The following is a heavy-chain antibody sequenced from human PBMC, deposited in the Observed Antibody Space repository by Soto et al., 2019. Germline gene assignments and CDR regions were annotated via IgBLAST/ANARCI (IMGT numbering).Heavy chain of an antibody. J-gene: IGHJ4*02. CDR3: AKGRSYFWFGELLVFDY. CDR2: ISGSGGST. D-gene: IGHD3-10*01. CDR1: GFTFSSYA. V-gene: IGHV3-23*01. Sequence: EVQLLESGGGLVQPGGSLRLSCAASGFTFSSYAMSWVRQAPGKGLEWVSAISGSGGSTYYADSVKGRFTISRDNSNNTLYLQMNSLRAEDTAVYYCAKGRSYFWFGELLVFDYWGQGTLVTVSS.